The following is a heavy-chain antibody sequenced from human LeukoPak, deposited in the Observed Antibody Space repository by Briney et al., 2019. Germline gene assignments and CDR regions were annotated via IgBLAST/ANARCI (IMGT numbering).Heavy chain of an antibody. CDR1: GYTFTGYY. J-gene: IGHJ4*02. Sequence: ASVTVSCTASGYTFTGYYTHWVRQAPGQGLEWMGRVNPNSGGTNYAQKFQGRVTMTRDTSISTAYMELSRLRSDDTAVYYCARAGYCTNGVCYKKNFDYWGQGTLVTVSS. D-gene: IGHD2-8*01. CDR2: VNPNSGGT. CDR3: ARAGYCTNGVCYKKNFDY. V-gene: IGHV1-2*06.